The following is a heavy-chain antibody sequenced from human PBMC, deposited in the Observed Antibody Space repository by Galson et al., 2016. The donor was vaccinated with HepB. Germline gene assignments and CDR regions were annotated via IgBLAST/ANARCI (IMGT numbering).Heavy chain of an antibody. CDR3: ARGVDYYGSKRLIDY. Sequence: LSLTCTVSGGSISSGGYYWTWVRQHPGKGLEWIGYVYYSGSTSYNPSLKSRLRISADASKNLFSLKLSSVTAADTAMYYCARGVDYYGSKRLIDYWGRGTLVIVSS. CDR1: GGSISSGGYY. CDR2: VYYSGST. J-gene: IGHJ4*02. V-gene: IGHV4-31*03. D-gene: IGHD3-10*01.